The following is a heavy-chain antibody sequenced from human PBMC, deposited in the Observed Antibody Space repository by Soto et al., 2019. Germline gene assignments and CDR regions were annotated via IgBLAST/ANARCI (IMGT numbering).Heavy chain of an antibody. J-gene: IGHJ4*02. CDR2: ISGSGGST. CDR3: ARGFTAGKVSPPDF. Sequence: GGSLRLSCAASGFTFSSFAMSWVRQAPGKGLDWVSAISGSGGSTYSADSVKGRSTISRDNSKNTLYLQMSSLRAEDTAVYYCARGFTAGKVSPPDFWGQGSRVTVPQ. V-gene: IGHV3-23*01. D-gene: IGHD6-13*01. CDR1: GFTFSSFA.